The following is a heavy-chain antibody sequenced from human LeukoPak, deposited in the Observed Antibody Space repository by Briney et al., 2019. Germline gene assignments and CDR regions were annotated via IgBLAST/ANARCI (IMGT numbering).Heavy chain of an antibody. CDR1: GGSISSYY. CDR3: ARQRHDYGGNEPFDY. CDR2: IYTSGST. J-gene: IGHJ4*02. V-gene: IGHV4-4*07. D-gene: IGHD4-23*01. Sequence: SETLSLTCTVSGGSISSYYWSWIRQPAGKGLEWIGRIYTSGSTNYDPSLKSRVTMSVDTSKNQFSLKLSSVTAADTAVYYCARQRHDYGGNEPFDYWGQGTLVTVSS.